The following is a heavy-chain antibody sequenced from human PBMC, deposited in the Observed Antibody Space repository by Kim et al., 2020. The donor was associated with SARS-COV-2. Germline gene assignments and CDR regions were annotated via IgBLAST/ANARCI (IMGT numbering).Heavy chain of an antibody. CDR2: ISYDGSNK. Sequence: GGSLRLSCAASGFTFSSYAMHWVRQAPGKGLEWVAVISYDGSNKYYADSVKGRFTISRDNSKNTLYLQMNSLRAEDTAVYYCARADIGGYSGYYYGMDVWGQGTTVTVSS. V-gene: IGHV3-30*04. CDR1: GFTFSSYA. J-gene: IGHJ6*02. CDR3: ARADIGGYSGYYYGMDV. D-gene: IGHD1-26*01.